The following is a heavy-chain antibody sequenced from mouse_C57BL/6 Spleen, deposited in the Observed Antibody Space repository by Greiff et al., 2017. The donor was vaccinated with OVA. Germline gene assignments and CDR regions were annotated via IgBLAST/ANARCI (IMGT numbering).Heavy chain of an antibody. D-gene: IGHD5-1*01. CDR2: ISYDGSN. Sequence: EVKLQESGPGLVKPSQSLSLTCSVTGYSITSGYYWNWIRQFPGNKLEWMGYISYDGSNNYNPSLKNRISITRDTSKNQFFLKLNSVTTEDTATYYCASGGTYVAYWGQGTLVTVSA. CDR1: GYSITSGYY. V-gene: IGHV3-6*01. J-gene: IGHJ3*01. CDR3: ASGGTYVAY.